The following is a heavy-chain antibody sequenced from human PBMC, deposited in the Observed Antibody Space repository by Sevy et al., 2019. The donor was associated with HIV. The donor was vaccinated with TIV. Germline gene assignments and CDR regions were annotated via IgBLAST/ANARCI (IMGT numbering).Heavy chain of an antibody. D-gene: IGHD6-13*01. Sequence: SGPTLVKPTQTLTLTCTFSGFSLSTSGVGVGWISQPPGKALEWLAAIFWNDDKRYSPSLKSRLTITKDTSKNQVVLTMTNMDPVDTAIYYCANKGVAAGLDYWGQGTLVTVSS. CDR1: GFSLSTSGVG. CDR2: IFWNDDK. V-gene: IGHV2-5*01. CDR3: ANKGVAAGLDY. J-gene: IGHJ4*02.